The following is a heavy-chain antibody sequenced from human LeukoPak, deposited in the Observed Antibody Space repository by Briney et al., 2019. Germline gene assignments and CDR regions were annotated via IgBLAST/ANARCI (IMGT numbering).Heavy chain of an antibody. Sequence: ASVKVSCKASGYTFTGYYMHWVRQAPGQGLEWMGWTNPNSGGTNYAQKFQGRVTMTRDTSISTAYMELSRLRSDDTAVYYCARVDYNYYGMDVWGQGTTVTVSS. J-gene: IGHJ6*02. CDR2: TNPNSGGT. CDR1: GYTFTGYY. CDR3: ARVDYNYYGMDV. V-gene: IGHV1-2*02.